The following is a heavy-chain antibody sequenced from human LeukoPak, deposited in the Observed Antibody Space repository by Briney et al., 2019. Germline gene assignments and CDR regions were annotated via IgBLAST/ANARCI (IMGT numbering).Heavy chain of an antibody. CDR3: ARGDSSSWYPDPHPPDY. CDR2: IYYSGST. D-gene: IGHD6-13*01. V-gene: IGHV4-30-4*01. Sequence: SVTLSLTCTVSGGSISSGDYYWSWIRQPPGKGLEWIGYIYYSGSTYYNPSLKSRVTISVDTSKNQFSLKLSSVTAADTAVYYCARGDSSSWYPDPHPPDYWGQGTLVTVSS. J-gene: IGHJ4*02. CDR1: GGSISSGDYY.